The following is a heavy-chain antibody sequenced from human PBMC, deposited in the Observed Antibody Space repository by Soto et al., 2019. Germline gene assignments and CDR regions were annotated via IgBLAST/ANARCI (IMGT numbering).Heavy chain of an antibody. D-gene: IGHD6-19*01. CDR1: GSTFNGYP. V-gene: IGHV3-23*01. J-gene: IGHJ4*02. CDR2: ISGRGGRT. Sequence: EVQLLESGGGLVQPGGSLRLSVAAPGSTFNGYPMTWVCKSPGKGLEWVSVISGRGGRTSYADSVKGRFTISRDNSKSTLYLQMNSLRSEDTAVYYCARRSRGWYFDYWGQGTLVTVSS. CDR3: ARRSRGWYFDY.